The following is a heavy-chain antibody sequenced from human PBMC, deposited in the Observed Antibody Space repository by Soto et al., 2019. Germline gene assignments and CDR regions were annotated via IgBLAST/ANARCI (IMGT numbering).Heavy chain of an antibody. J-gene: IGHJ6*02. Sequence: PGGSLRLSCAASGFTFSNYGMHWVRQAPGKGLEWVAIIWHDGNNKYYADSVRGRFIISRDNSKNRLYLQMNSLRAEDTAVYYCASDIVGASDSYGLDVWGQGTPVTVYS. CDR3: ASDIVGASDSYGLDV. CDR2: IWHDGNNK. D-gene: IGHD1-26*01. V-gene: IGHV3-33*01. CDR1: GFTFSNYG.